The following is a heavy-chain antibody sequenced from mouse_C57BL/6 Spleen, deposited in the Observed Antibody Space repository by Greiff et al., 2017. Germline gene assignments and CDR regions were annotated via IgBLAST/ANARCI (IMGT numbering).Heavy chain of an antibody. CDR2: ISSGSSTI. D-gene: IGHD3-3*01. Sequence: VQLKQSGGGLVKPGGSLKLSCAASGFTFSDYGMHWVRQAPEKGLEWVAYISSGSSTIYYADTVKGRFTTSRDNAKDTLCLQMAGLRSEDTAMYYCARPGTACFDYWGQGTTLTVSS. V-gene: IGHV5-17*01. CDR3: ARPGTACFDY. J-gene: IGHJ2*01. CDR1: GFTFSDYG.